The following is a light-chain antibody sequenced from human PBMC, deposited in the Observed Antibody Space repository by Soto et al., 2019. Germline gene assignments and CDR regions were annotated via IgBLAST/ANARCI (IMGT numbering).Light chain of an antibody. V-gene: IGLV2-8*01. J-gene: IGLJ1*01. Sequence: QSALTQPPSASGSPGQSVTISCTGTSSDVGGYNFVSWYQQQPGKAPKLMIYEVSKRPSGVPDRFSGSKSDNTASLTVSGLQAEDEADYYCSSYAGSNNRYVFGTGTKLTVL. CDR2: EVS. CDR3: SSYAGSNNRYV. CDR1: SSDVGGYNF.